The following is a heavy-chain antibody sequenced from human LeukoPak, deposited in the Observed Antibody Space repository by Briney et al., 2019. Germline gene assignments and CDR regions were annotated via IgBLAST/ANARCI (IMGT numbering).Heavy chain of an antibody. Sequence: SETLSLTCTVSGGSISSDDYYWSWIRQPPGKGLEWIGYIYYSGSTYYNPSLKSRVTISVDTSKNQFSLKPSSVTAADTAVYYCARVLASLPPDYWGQGTLVTVSS. V-gene: IGHV4-30-4*01. J-gene: IGHJ4*02. CDR1: GGSISSDDYY. CDR3: ARVLASLPPDY. D-gene: IGHD2-8*02. CDR2: IYYSGST.